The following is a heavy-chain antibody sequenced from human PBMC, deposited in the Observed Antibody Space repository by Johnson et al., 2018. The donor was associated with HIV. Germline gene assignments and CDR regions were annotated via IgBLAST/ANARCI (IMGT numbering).Heavy chain of an antibody. V-gene: IGHV3-66*02. J-gene: IGHJ3*02. CDR1: GFTVSSNF. CDR2: IYRGGST. D-gene: IGHD3-22*01. CDR3: ARGSYYDSSGDAFDI. Sequence: VQLVESGGGLVQPGGSLRLSCAASGFTVSSNFMTWVRQAPGKGLEWVSVIYRGGSTYYADSVKRRFTISRDNSKNTLYLQMNSLIAEDTAVYYCARGSYYDSSGDAFDIWGQGTTVSVSS.